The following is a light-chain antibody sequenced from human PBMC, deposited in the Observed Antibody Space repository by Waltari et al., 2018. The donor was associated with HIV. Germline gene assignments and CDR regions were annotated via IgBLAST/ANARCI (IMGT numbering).Light chain of an antibody. CDR1: QSVSSY. V-gene: IGKV3-11*01. CDR2: DAP. Sequence: EIVLTQSPATLSLSPGERATLPCRASQSVSSYLAWYQQKPGQAPRSLIYDAPNMATGIPGRFSGSGSGTDFTLTISSLEPEDCAVYYCQQRSNWPPGLTFGRGTKVEIK. CDR3: QQRSNWPPGLT. J-gene: IGKJ4*01.